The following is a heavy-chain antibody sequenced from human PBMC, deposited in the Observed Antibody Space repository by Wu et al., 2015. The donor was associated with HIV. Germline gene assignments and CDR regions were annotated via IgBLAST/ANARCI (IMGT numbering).Heavy chain of an antibody. J-gene: IGHJ4*02. CDR2: INPSGDST. D-gene: IGHD1-26*01. CDR3: GRDEGGNYPGAFDY. CDR1: GFTFTNDY. V-gene: IGHV1-46*03. Sequence: QVQLVQSRAEVKKPGASVKVSCKTSGFTFTNDYFHWVRQAPGQGLEWMGIINPSGDSTNYAQKFQGRVTMTRDTSTSTVYMELSSLKSEDTAAYYCGRDEGGNYPGAFDYWGQGTLVTVSS.